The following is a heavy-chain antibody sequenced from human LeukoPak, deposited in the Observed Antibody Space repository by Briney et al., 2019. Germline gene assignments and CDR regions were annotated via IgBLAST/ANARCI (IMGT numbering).Heavy chain of an antibody. V-gene: IGHV4-59*01. Sequence: SETLSLTCTGSGGSISSYYWSWIRQPPGKGLEWIGYIYYSGSTNYNPSLKSRVTISVDTSKNQFSLKLSSVTAADTAVYYCARDHGGLHPQNWFDPWGQGTLVTVSS. CDR2: IYYSGST. CDR3: ARDHGGLHPQNWFDP. D-gene: IGHD4-23*01. J-gene: IGHJ5*02. CDR1: GGSISSYY.